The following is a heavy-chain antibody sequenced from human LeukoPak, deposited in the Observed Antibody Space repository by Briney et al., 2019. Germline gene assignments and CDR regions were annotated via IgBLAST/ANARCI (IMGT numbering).Heavy chain of an antibody. CDR2: MNPNSGNT. J-gene: IGHJ4*02. Sequence: ASVKVSCKASGYTFTSYDINWVRQATGQGLEWMGWMNPNSGNTGYAQKFQGRVTMTRNTSISTAYMELSSLRSEGTAVYYCARGRWTKRQRGVYYFDYWGQGTLVTVSS. CDR1: GYTFTSYD. V-gene: IGHV1-8*01. CDR3: ARGRWTKRQRGVYYFDY. D-gene: IGHD3/OR15-3a*01.